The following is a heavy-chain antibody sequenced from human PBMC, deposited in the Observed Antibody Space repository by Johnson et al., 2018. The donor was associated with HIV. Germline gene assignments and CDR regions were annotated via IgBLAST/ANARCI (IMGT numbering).Heavy chain of an antibody. CDR2: IYSGGNT. CDR3: ASPWYYDMYAFDI. D-gene: IGHD3-22*01. CDR1: RFTVSSNY. V-gene: IGHV3-66*01. J-gene: IGHJ3*02. Sequence: VQLVESGGGLIQPGGSLRLSCAASRFTVSSNYMTWVRQAPGKGLEWVSVIYSGGNTYYADSVKGRFTISRDKSKNSLYMQMNNLRVEDTAVYYCASPWYYDMYAFDIWGQGTLVTVSS.